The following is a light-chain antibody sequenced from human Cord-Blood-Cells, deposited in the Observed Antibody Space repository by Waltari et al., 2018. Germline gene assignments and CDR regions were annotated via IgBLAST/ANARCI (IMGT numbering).Light chain of an antibody. V-gene: IGLV2-14*01. CDR3: SSYTSSTLRV. Sequence: QSALTQPASVSGSPGQSITISCTATSSDVGGYNYVSWYQQHPGKAPKLMIYDVSKRPSGVSNRFSGSKSGNTASLTISGLQAEDEADYYCSSYTSSTLRVFGGGTKLTVL. CDR2: DVS. J-gene: IGLJ3*02. CDR1: SSDVGGYNY.